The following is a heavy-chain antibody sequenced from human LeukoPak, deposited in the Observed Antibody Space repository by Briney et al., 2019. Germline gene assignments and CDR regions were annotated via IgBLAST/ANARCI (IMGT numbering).Heavy chain of an antibody. Sequence: SETLSLTCTVSGGSISSGGYYWSWIRQHPGKGLEWIVYIYYSGSTYYNPSLKSRVTISVDTSKNQFSLKLSSATAADTAVYFWARDIVGAAYYWFDPWGQGTLVTVSS. CDR3: ARDIVGAAYYWFDP. V-gene: IGHV4-31*03. D-gene: IGHD1-26*01. J-gene: IGHJ5*02. CDR1: GGSISSGGYY. CDR2: IYYSGST.